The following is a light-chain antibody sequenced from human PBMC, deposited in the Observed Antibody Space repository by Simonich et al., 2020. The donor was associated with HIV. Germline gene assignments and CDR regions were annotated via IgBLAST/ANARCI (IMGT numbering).Light chain of an antibody. CDR2: WAP. Sequence: DIVMTQSPDSLAVSLGERATINCKSSQSVLHSSNNKNYLVWSQQKPGQPPKLLIYWAPTRESGVPDRFSGSGSGTDFTLTISSLQAEDVAVYYCQQYYSTPRTFGQGTKVEIK. V-gene: IGKV4-1*01. J-gene: IGKJ1*01. CDR3: QQYYSTPRT. CDR1: QSVLHSSNNKNY.